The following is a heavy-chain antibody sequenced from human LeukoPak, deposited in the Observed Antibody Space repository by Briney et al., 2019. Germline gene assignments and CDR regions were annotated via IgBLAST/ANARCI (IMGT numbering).Heavy chain of an antibody. Sequence: SETLSLTCAVYGGSFSGYYWSWIRQPPGKGLEWIGEINHSGSTNYNPSLKSRVTISVDTSKNQFSLKLSSVTAADTAVYYCAIHIVVVPAAKKKNRFDPWVQGTLVTVSS. V-gene: IGHV4-34*01. CDR3: AIHIVVVPAAKKKNRFDP. CDR2: INHSGST. D-gene: IGHD2-2*01. CDR1: GGSFSGYY. J-gene: IGHJ5*02.